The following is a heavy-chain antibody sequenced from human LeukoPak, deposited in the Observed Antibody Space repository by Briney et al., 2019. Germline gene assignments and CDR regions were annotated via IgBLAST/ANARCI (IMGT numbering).Heavy chain of an antibody. CDR1: GGSISSYY. V-gene: IGHV4-59*01. Sequence: SETLSLTCTVSGGSISSYYWSWIRQPPGKGLEWIGYIYYSGSTNYNPSLKSRVTIPVDTTKNQFSLKLSSVTAADTAVYYCARDGYGSGLSFDYWGQGTLVTVSS. D-gene: IGHD6-25*01. CDR3: ARDGYGSGLSFDY. CDR2: IYYSGST. J-gene: IGHJ4*02.